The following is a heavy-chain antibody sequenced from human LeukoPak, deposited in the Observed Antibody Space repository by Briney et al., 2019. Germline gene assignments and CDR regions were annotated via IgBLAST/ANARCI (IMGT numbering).Heavy chain of an antibody. J-gene: IGHJ5*02. CDR2: TYYRSTWYT. Sequence: SQTLSLTCAISGDSVSSNSVTWNWIRQSPSRGLEWLGGTYYRSTWYTDYAVSVRGRITVNPDTSKNQFSLHLNSVTPEDTAVYYCARRLTQYDCFDPWGQGILVTVSS. V-gene: IGHV6-1*01. CDR1: GDSVSSNSVT. D-gene: IGHD2-2*01. CDR3: ARRLTQYDCFDP.